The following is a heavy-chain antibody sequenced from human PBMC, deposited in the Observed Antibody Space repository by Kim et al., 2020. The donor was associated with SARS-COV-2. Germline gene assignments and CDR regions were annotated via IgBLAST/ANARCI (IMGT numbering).Heavy chain of an antibody. V-gene: IGHV3-30*18. Sequence: GGSLRLSCVASGFTFSNYGMHWVRQAPGEGLEWVAVISYDGSEKKEADSVKGRFIVSRDNSKNTVFLQMDSLRLDDTGVYYCAKEDAVRVAGDFDLWGQGTLVTVSS. CDR2: ISYDGSEK. D-gene: IGHD6-19*01. J-gene: IGHJ4*02. CDR3: AKEDAVRVAGDFDL. CDR1: GFTFSNYG.